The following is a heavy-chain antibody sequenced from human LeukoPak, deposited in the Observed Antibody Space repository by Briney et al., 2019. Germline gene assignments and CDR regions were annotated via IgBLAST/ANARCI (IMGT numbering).Heavy chain of an antibody. V-gene: IGHV3-15*01. CDR3: ATDWH. CDR2: VKSKSDGGTT. J-gene: IGHJ4*02. CDR1: GFTFSSYA. Sequence: GRSLRLSCAASGFTFSSYAMHWVRQAPGKGLEWVGRVKSKSDGGTTDYAAPVKGRFTISRDDSENMVYLQMNSLKTEDTAVYYCATDWHWGQGTLVTISS.